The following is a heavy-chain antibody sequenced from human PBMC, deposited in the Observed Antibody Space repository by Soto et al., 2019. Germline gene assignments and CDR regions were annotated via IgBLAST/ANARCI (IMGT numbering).Heavy chain of an antibody. J-gene: IGHJ5*02. V-gene: IGHV1-8*01. D-gene: IGHD3-3*01. CDR3: ARDPLTGDFWSGYYNAWFDP. Sequence: ASVKVSCKTSGYTFTSYDINWVRQAAGQGLEWMGWMNPNNGNTGYAQKFQGRVTMTRDTSISTAYLELRSLRSDDTAVYYCARDPLTGDFWSGYYNAWFDPWGQGTLVTVSS. CDR1: GYTFTSYD. CDR2: MNPNNGNT.